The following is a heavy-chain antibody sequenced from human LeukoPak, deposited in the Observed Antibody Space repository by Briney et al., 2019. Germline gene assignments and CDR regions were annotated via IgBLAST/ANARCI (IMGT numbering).Heavy chain of an antibody. Sequence: ETLSLTCTVSGASISSSTYYWGWIRQPPGKGLEWIGSIYFSGSTYYNPSLKSRVTISVDTSKNQFSLKLSSVTAADTAVYYCARGRGEGRGISMVRGVRAPSYNWFDPWGHGTLVIVSS. J-gene: IGHJ5*02. CDR1: GASISSSTYY. CDR2: IYFSGST. V-gene: IGHV4-39*07. D-gene: IGHD3-10*01. CDR3: ARGRGEGRGISMVRGVRAPSYNWFDP.